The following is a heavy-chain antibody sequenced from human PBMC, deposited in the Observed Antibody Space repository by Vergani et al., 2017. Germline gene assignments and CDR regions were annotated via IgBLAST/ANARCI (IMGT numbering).Heavy chain of an antibody. CDR3: ARDGYYDYVWGSYRLGY. D-gene: IGHD3-16*02. CDR1: GYTFTGYY. CDR2: INPNSGGT. V-gene: IGHV1-2*02. Sequence: QVQLVQSGAEVKKPGASVKVSCKASGYTFTGYYMHWVRQAPGQGLEWMGLINPNSGGTNYAQKFQGRVTMTRDTSISTAYMELSRLRSDDTAVYYCARDGYYDYVWGSYRLGYWGQGTLVIVSS. J-gene: IGHJ4*02.